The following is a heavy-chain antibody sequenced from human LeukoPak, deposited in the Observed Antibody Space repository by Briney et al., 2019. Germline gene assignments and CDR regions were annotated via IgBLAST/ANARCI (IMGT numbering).Heavy chain of an antibody. D-gene: IGHD2-2*01. CDR3: ARKSVVTAGRKPYDF. CDR1: SGSISSYY. CDR2: IFHSGST. J-gene: IGHJ4*02. Sequence: PSETLSLTCTVSSGSISSYYWSWIRQPPGKGLGWIGNIFHSGSTSYNPSLKSRVTISVDTSKNQFSLRLSSVTAADTAVYYCARKSVVTAGRKPYDFWDQGTLVTVSP. V-gene: IGHV4-59*12.